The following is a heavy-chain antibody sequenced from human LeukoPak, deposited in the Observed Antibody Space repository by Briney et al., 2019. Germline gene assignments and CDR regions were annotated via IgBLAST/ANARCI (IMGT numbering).Heavy chain of an antibody. CDR3: RDRVVAGTDWFFDL. CDR1: GGSVVSSNW. Sequence: SETLSLTCAVSGGSVVSSNWWSWVRQAPGKGPEWLGDISHSGSTNYSPSLKSRVTISVDKSKNEFSLSLTSVTAADTAVYCARDRVVAGTDWFFDLWGRGTLVTVSS. CDR2: ISHSGST. J-gene: IGHJ2*01. D-gene: IGHD6-19*01. V-gene: IGHV4-4*02.